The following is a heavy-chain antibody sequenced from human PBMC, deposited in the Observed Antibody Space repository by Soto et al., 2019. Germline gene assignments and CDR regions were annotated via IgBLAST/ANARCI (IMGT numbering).Heavy chain of an antibody. D-gene: IGHD2-2*01. V-gene: IGHV1-2*02. CDR2: INPNSGDT. CDR1: GYTFTGYY. Sequence: ASVKVSCKASGYTFTGYYVHWVLQAPGQGLEWMGWINPNSGDTYLAQRFQGRVTMNRDTSIGTAYMELRGLTSDDTAEYYCARAYSGQLPRRAVYYYAMDVWGPGTTVTVSS. J-gene: IGHJ6*02. CDR3: ARAYSGQLPRRAVYYYAMDV.